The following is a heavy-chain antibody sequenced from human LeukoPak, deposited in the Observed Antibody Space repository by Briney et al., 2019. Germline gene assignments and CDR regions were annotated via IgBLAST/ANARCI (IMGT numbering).Heavy chain of an antibody. D-gene: IGHD4-17*01. CDR2: ISGNNNKR. J-gene: IGHJ4*02. CDR1: GYPFTTYY. Sequence: ASVKVSCKASGYPFTTYYIHWVRQAPGQGLEWMGWISGNNNKRKYAQKFQGRVTMTTDTSTTTIYMELRSLRSDDTAVYYCARDNGDYNFDYWGQGTLVTVSS. V-gene: IGHV1-18*04. CDR3: ARDNGDYNFDY.